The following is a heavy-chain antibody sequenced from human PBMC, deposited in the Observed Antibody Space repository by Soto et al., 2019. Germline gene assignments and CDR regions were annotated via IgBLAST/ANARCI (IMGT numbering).Heavy chain of an antibody. V-gene: IGHV3-23*01. D-gene: IGHD2-21*02. CDR3: AKRGLVGGDLNWFDP. CDR1: GFTFSSYA. Sequence: GGSLRLSCAASGFTFSSYAMSWVRQAPGKGLEWVSAISGSGGSTYYADSVKGRFTISRDNSKNTLYLQMNSLRAEDTAVYYCAKRGLVGGDLNWFDPWGQGTLVTVSS. CDR2: ISGSGGST. J-gene: IGHJ5*02.